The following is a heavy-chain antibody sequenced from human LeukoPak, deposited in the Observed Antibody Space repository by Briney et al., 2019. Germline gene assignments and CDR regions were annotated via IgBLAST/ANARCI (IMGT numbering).Heavy chain of an antibody. V-gene: IGHV1-18*01. CDR1: GYTFTSYG. CDR3: ARESQEELRFLEWLLIPRYNWFDP. Sequence: GASVKVSCKASGYTFTSYGISWVRQAPGQGLEWMGWISAYNGNTNYAQKPQGRVTTTTDTSTSTAYMELRSLRSDDTAVYYCARESQEELRFLEWLLIPRYNWFDPWGQGTLVTVSS. D-gene: IGHD3-3*01. CDR2: ISAYNGNT. J-gene: IGHJ5*02.